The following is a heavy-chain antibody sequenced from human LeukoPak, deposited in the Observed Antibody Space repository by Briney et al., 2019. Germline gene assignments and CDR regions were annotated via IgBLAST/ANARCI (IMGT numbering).Heavy chain of an antibody. CDR1: GGSFSGYY. D-gene: IGHD3-22*01. V-gene: IGHV4-34*01. CDR2: INHSGST. J-gene: IGHJ4*02. CDR3: ARGPAHSYYDSSGYYSPFDY. Sequence: SETLSLTCAVYGGSFSGYYWSWIRRPPGKGLEWIGEINHSGSTNYNPSLKSRVTISVDTSKNQFSLKLSSVTAADTAVYYCARGPAHSYYDSSGYYSPFDYWGQGTLVTVSS.